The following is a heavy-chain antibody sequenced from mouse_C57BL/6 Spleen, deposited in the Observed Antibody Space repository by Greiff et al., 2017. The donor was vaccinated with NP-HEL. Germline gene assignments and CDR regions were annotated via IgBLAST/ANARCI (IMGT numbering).Heavy chain of an antibody. D-gene: IGHD1-1*01. CDR2: IDPNSGGT. J-gene: IGHJ4*01. Sequence: VQLQQPGAELVKPGASVKLSCKASGYTFTSYWMHWVKQRPGRGLEWIGRIDPNSGGTKYNEKFKSKATLTVDKPSSTAYMQLSNLTSEDSEVYYCAREAITRLYAMDYWGQGTSVTVSS. CDR1: GYTFTSYW. CDR3: AREAITRLYAMDY. V-gene: IGHV1-72*01.